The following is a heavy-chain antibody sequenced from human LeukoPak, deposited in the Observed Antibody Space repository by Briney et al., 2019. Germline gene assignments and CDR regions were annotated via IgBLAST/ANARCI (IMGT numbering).Heavy chain of an antibody. D-gene: IGHD3-10*01. CDR2: ISPTGSTT. V-gene: IGHV3-74*01. J-gene: IGHJ4*02. Sequence: GGSLRLSCTASGFSFSGHWMHWARHLPGKGLVWVSRISPTGSTTSYADSVKGRFTVSRDNAKNTLYLQVNNLRAEDTAVYYCATTRVCGGVLLRPSCLYFEDWGQGALVTVSS. CDR3: ATTRVCGGVLLRPSCLYFED. CDR1: GFSFSGHW.